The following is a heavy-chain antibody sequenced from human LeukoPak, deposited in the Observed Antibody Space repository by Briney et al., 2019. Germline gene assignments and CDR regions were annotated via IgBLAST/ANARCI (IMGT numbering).Heavy chain of an antibody. Sequence: GGSLRLSCAASGFTFSDYYMSWIRQAPGKGLEWVAVISYDGSNKYYADSVKGRFTISRDNSKNTVYLQMNSLRAEDTALYYCAKSGEITMVRGVHPRDVDKGAFDIWGQGTMVTVSS. CDR3: AKSGEITMVRGVHPRDVDKGAFDI. CDR2: ISYDGSNK. D-gene: IGHD3-10*01. J-gene: IGHJ3*02. V-gene: IGHV3-30*18. CDR1: GFTFSDYY.